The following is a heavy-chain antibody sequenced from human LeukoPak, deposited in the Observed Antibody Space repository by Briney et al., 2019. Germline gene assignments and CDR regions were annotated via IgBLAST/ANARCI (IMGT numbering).Heavy chain of an antibody. CDR3: ARDGYSYGVTGPFDY. J-gene: IGHJ4*02. D-gene: IGHD5-18*01. CDR2: IIPIFGTA. CDR1: GGTFSGYA. V-gene: IGHV1-69*13. Sequence: ASVKVSCKASGGTFSGYAISWVRQAPGQGLEWMGGIIPIFGTANYAQKFQGRVTITADESTSTAYMELSSLRSEDTAVYYCARDGYSYGVTGPFDYWGQGTLVTVSS.